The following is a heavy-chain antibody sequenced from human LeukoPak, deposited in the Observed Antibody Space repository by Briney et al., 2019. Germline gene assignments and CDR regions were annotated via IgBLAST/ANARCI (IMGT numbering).Heavy chain of an antibody. CDR3: ARRQTYFDY. CDR2: IYNDGST. CDR1: GGSISPYF. J-gene: IGHJ4*02. Sequence: SETLSLTCTVPGGSISPYFWSWIRQSPGKGLEWIGYIYNDGSTKYNPSLKSRVTISADTSKRQFSLNLRSVTAADTAVYYCARRQTYFDYWGQGTLVTVSS. V-gene: IGHV4-4*09.